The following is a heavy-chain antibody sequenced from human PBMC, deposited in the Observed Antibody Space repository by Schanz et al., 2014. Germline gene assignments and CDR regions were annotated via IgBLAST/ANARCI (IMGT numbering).Heavy chain of an antibody. CDR2: LFNSERA. D-gene: IGHD5-18*01. V-gene: IGHV4-59*11. CDR1: GVSISSHY. CDR3: ATITRGNIYGYFDY. Sequence: QVQLRESGPGLVKPSETLSLTCTVSGVSISSHYWSWVRQAPGEGLEWIGYLFNSERAKYNPSLVSRMTMSLDTSKRQFSLHLRYVNAAATDVYYCATITRGNIYGYFDYWGQGTLVTVSS. J-gene: IGHJ4*02.